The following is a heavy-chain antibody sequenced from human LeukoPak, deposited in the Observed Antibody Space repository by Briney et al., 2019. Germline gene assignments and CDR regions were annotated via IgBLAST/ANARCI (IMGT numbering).Heavy chain of an antibody. J-gene: IGHJ6*02. CDR2: IYYSGST. V-gene: IGHV4-59*01. CDR1: GGSISSYY. Sequence: SETLSLTCTVSGGSISSYYWSWIRQSPGKGLEWVGYIYYSGSTNYNPSLKSRVTIPVDTSKNQFSLKLSSVTAADTAVYYCARGPNVVVSYGMDVWGQGTTVTVSS. CDR3: ARGPNVVVSYGMDV. D-gene: IGHD2-2*01.